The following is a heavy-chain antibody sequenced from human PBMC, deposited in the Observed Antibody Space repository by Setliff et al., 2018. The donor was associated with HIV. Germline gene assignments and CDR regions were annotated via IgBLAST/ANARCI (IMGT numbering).Heavy chain of an antibody. CDR2: IYYSGDS. V-gene: IGHV4-59*08. Sequence: PSETLSLTCTVSGASITSSYWTWIRQSPGRGLEYLGYIYYSGDSNYSPSLKSRLSMSLDASTSQFSLRLNSLTAADTAMYYCARFARDPTDWGRG. J-gene: IGHJ1*01. CDR3: ARFARDPTD. CDR1: GASITSSY.